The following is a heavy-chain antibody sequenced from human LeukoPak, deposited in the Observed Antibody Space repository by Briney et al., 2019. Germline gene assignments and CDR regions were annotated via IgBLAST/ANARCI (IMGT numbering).Heavy chain of an antibody. J-gene: IGHJ6*02. Sequence: ASVKVSCKASGGSFSSYAISWVRQAPGQGLEWMGGIIPSFGTVNYAQKFQGRVTITADESTSTAFMELSSLRSEDTAVYYCARTVKVGAITPADFYYYGMDVWGQGTTVTVSS. CDR1: GGSFSSYA. V-gene: IGHV1-69*13. D-gene: IGHD1-26*01. CDR2: IIPSFGTV. CDR3: ARTVKVGAITPADFYYYGMDV.